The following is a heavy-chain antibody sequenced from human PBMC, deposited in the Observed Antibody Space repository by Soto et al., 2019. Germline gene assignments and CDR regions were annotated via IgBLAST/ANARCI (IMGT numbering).Heavy chain of an antibody. D-gene: IGHD5-18*01. CDR1: GGSIRVYY. Sequence: SETLSLTCTVSGGSIRVYYWTWIRQSPGKGLEWIGYINYGGTTKYNPFLNSRVTISVGTSQNQISLRLTSVTAADTGVYYCAREVASYGSTYFDYWGKGSLVTVSS. CDR3: AREVASYGSTYFDY. CDR2: INYGGTT. V-gene: IGHV4-59*01. J-gene: IGHJ4*02.